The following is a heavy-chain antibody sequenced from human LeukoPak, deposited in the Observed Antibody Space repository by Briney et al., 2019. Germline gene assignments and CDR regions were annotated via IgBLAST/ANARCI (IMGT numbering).Heavy chain of an antibody. CDR3: ARRDNRFHESNYDY. CDR1: GYSISTGYY. J-gene: IGHJ4*02. D-gene: IGHD5-24*01. V-gene: IGHV4-38-2*02. CDR2: IYDSGST. Sequence: SETLSLTCTVSGYSISTGYYWDWIRQPPGKGLEWIGSIYDSGSTYYTPSLKSRVTTSVDTSKNQFSLKLSSVTAADTAVYYCARRDNRFHESNYDYWGKGTLVTVSS.